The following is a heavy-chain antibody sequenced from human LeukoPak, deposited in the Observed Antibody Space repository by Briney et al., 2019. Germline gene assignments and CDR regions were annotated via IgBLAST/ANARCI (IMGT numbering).Heavy chain of an antibody. CDR1: GTIFSTNW. D-gene: IGHD5-24*01. V-gene: IGHV5-51*01. Sequence: PGASLQISCESSGTIFSTNWIGCGRQLAGELLEWMGFIFPGDLDTICSPPFQNQITISADRAISTAYLQWGNLKASDSAMYFCAAFNGDDYDHFDCWGQGTLVTVSS. CDR3: AAFNGDDYDHFDC. J-gene: IGHJ4*02. CDR2: IFPGDLDT.